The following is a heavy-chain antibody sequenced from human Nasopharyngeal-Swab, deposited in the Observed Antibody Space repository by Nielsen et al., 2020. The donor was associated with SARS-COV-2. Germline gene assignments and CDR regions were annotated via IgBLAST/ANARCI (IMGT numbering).Heavy chain of an antibody. V-gene: IGHV3-30*04. D-gene: IGHD1-26*01. CDR3: ARDAGHWDFGY. Sequence: GESLKISCAASGFTFSSYAMHWVRQAPGKGLEWVAVISSDGSNKYYADSVKGRFTISRDNSKNTLYLQMNSLRAEDISVYYCARDAGHWDFGYWGQGTLVTVSS. CDR2: ISSDGSNK. J-gene: IGHJ4*02. CDR1: GFTFSSYA.